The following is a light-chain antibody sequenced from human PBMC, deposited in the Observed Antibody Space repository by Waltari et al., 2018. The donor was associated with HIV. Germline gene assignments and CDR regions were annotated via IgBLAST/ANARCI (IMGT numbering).Light chain of an antibody. CDR2: LAS. CDR3: LQSLHTPRFS. CDR1: QSLLPNNGNNY. V-gene: IGKV2-28*01. J-gene: IGKJ3*01. Sequence: DIVLTQSPLSLPVAPGESASISCRASQSLLPNNGNNYLDWYVQKPGQSPQLLIYLASHRASGVPERFSGSGSGTNFTLKIIRVEAEDVGTYYCLQSLHTPRFSFGPGTKVD.